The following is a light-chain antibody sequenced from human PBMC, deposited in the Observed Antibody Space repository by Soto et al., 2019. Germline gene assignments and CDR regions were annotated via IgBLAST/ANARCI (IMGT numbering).Light chain of an antibody. CDR1: SSTVGGFNV. V-gene: IGLV2-23*01. Sequence: QSVGSQPASVSVSPGQSITISFTGTSSTVGGFNVVSWYRQHPGKAPKVIIYEGIKRPSGVSNRFSGSNSGSTASLTISGLQAEDEADYYCCSYVGATTYVFGTGTKVTVL. CDR2: EGI. CDR3: CSYVGATTYV. J-gene: IGLJ1*01.